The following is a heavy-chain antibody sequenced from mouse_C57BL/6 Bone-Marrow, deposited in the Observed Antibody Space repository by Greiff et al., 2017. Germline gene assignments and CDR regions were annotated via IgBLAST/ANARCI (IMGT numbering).Heavy chain of an antibody. J-gene: IGHJ3*01. Sequence: EVMLVESGGGLVKPGGSLKLSCAASGFTFSSYTMSWVRQTPEKRLEWVATISGGGGNTYYPDSVKGRITISRDNAKNTLYLQMSSLRSEDPALYYCARLWLRRGFAYWGQGTLVTVSA. CDR2: ISGGGGNT. D-gene: IGHD2-2*01. CDR3: ARLWLRRGFAY. V-gene: IGHV5-9*01. CDR1: GFTFSSYT.